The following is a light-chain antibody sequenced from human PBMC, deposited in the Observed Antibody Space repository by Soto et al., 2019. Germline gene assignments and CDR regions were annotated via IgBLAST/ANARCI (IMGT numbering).Light chain of an antibody. V-gene: IGLV2-14*01. CDR3: SSYTTTFTLV. J-gene: IGLJ2*01. Sequence: QSALTQPASVSGSPGQSITISCTGTNSDIGAYDYVSWYQQHPGKAPKLVIWDVNNRPSGVSSRFSGSKSGNTASLTISGLQADEEVDYYCSSYTTTFTLVFGGGTKLTVL. CDR2: DVN. CDR1: NSDIGAYDY.